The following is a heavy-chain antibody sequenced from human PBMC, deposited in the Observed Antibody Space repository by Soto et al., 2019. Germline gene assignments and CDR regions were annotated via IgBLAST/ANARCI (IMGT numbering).Heavy chain of an antibody. CDR2: IIPIFGTA. CDR1: GGTFSSYA. CDR3: ARVDTAMGFNYFDY. V-gene: IGHV1-69*13. D-gene: IGHD5-18*01. Sequence: GASVKVSCKASGGTFSSYAISWVRQAPGQGLEWMGGIIPIFGTANYAQKFQGRVTITADESTSTAYMELSSLRSEDTAVYYCARVDTAMGFNYFDYWGQGTLVTVSS. J-gene: IGHJ4*02.